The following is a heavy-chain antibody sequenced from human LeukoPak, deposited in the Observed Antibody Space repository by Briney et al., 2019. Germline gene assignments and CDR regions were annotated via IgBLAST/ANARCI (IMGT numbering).Heavy chain of an antibody. D-gene: IGHD3-10*01. CDR1: GGSISSSSYY. V-gene: IGHV4-39*07. CDR3: ASLGGGY. J-gene: IGHJ4*02. Sequence: SETLSLTCTVSGGSISSSSYYWGWIRQSPWKGLEWIGSIYYSGSTYYNPSLKSRVTISVDTSKNQFSLKLGSATAADTAVYYCASLGGGYWGQGTLVTVSS. CDR2: IYYSGST.